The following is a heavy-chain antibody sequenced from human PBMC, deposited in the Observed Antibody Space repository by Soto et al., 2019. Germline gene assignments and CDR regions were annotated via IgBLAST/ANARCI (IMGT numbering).Heavy chain of an antibody. Sequence: QLQLQESGPGLVKPSETLSLTCTVSGGSISSSSYYWGWIRQPPGKGLEWIGSIYYSGSTYYNPSLKSRVTISVDRSKTQFSLKLSSVTAADTAVYYCAGLLYYYDSSGYSFFDYWGQGTLVTVSS. V-gene: IGHV4-39*01. CDR2: IYYSGST. CDR1: GGSISSSSYY. J-gene: IGHJ4*02. D-gene: IGHD3-22*01. CDR3: AGLLYYYDSSGYSFFDY.